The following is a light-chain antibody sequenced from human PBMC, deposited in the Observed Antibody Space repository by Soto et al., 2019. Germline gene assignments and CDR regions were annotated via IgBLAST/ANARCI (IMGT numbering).Light chain of an antibody. J-gene: IGKJ1*01. CDR2: KAS. V-gene: IGKV1-5*03. CDR3: QQYNSYPWT. CDR1: QSISSR. Sequence: DIQMTQSPSTLSASVGDRVTITCRASQSISSRLAWYQQRPGKAPKVLIYKASSLESGVPPRFSGSGSGTELTLTIISLQPDDSATYYCQQYNSYPWTLGQGTKVELK.